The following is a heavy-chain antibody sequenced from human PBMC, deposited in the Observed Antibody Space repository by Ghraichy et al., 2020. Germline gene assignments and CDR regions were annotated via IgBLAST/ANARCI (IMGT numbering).Heavy chain of an antibody. D-gene: IGHD3-3*01. Sequence: ASVKVSCKASGYAFTSYGISWVRQAPGQGLEWLGWIYPYNGNTKYAQKFQDRVSMTTDTSTSTAYMELRSLRSDDTAVYYCARGVSPTQYYDFWSGYYLFQDYWGQGTRVTVSS. CDR2: IYPYNGNT. CDR1: GYAFTSYG. V-gene: IGHV1-18*04. J-gene: IGHJ4*02. CDR3: ARGVSPTQYYDFWSGYYLFQDY.